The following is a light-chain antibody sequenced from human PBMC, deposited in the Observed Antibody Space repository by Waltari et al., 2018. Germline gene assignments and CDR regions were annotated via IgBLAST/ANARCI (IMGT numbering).Light chain of an antibody. Sequence: DIQLTQSPSSLSASVGDRVTITCRASQDIANFLNWYQQKPGKAPKLLIFATSNLQAGVPSRFSGSGSGADFTLTISSLQPDDFAFYHCQQNYVTPQSFGQGTKVEIK. CDR3: QQNYVTPQS. V-gene: IGKV1-39*01. CDR2: ATS. CDR1: QDIANF. J-gene: IGKJ1*01.